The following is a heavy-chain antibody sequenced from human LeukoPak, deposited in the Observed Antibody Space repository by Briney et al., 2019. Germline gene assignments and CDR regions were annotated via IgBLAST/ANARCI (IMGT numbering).Heavy chain of an antibody. Sequence: SETLSLTCTVSGGSISSYYWSWIRQPPGKGLEWIGYIYYSGSTYYNPSLKSRVTISVDTSKNQFSLKLSSVTAADTAVYYCASFGPDIVVVPAAIRDYYYYYYMDVWGKGTTVTVSS. CDR3: ASFGPDIVVVPAAIRDYYYYYYMDV. V-gene: IGHV4-59*06. CDR2: IYYSGST. D-gene: IGHD2-2*02. J-gene: IGHJ6*03. CDR1: GGSISSYY.